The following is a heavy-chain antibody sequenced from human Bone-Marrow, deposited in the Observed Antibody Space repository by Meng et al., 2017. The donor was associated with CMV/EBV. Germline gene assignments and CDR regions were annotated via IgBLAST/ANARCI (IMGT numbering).Heavy chain of an antibody. CDR1: GFTFSSYE. J-gene: IGHJ4*02. D-gene: IGHD1-1*01. CDR2: ISSSGSTI. Sequence: GESLKIYCAASGFTFSSYEMNWVRQAPGKGLEWVSYISSSGSTIYYADSVKGRFTISRDNAKNSLYLQMNSLRAEDTAVYYCARENDSGWNYYFDYWGQGTLVTVSS. V-gene: IGHV3-48*03. CDR3: ARENDSGWNYYFDY.